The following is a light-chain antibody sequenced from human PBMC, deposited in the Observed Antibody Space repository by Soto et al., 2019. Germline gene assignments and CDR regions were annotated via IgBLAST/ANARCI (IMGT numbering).Light chain of an antibody. V-gene: IGKV3-20*01. J-gene: IGKJ1*01. Sequence: EIVLTQSPGTLSLSPGERATLSCRASQSVSSDLAWYQQKPGQAPRLLIFGASSRATGVPDRFSGSGSETEFTLTISRLEPEDFAVYHCQQYGSSRMFGQGTKLDIK. CDR2: GAS. CDR1: QSVSSD. CDR3: QQYGSSRM.